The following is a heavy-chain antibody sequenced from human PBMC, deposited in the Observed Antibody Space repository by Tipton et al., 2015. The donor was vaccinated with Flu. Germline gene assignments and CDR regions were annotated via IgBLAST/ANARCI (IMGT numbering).Heavy chain of an antibody. Sequence: TLSLTCTVSGGSISSYYWSWIRQPPGKGLEWIGYIYYSGSTNYNPSLKSRVTISVDTSKNQFPLKLSSVTAADTAVYYCARALAVAGSDAFDIWGQGTMVTVSS. CDR2: IYYSGST. V-gene: IGHV4-59*01. D-gene: IGHD6-19*01. J-gene: IGHJ3*02. CDR1: GGSISSYY. CDR3: ARALAVAGSDAFDI.